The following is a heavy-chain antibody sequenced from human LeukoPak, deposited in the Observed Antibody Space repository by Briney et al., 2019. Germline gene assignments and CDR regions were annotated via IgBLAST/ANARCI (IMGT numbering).Heavy chain of an antibody. CDR1: GYSISSGYY. Sequence: PSETLSLTCTVSGYSISSGYYWGWIRQPPGKGLEWIGSIYHSGSTYYNPSLKSRVTISVDTSKNQFSLKLSSVTAADTAVYYCARRTTIFGAVTKYYFDYWGQGTLVTVSS. V-gene: IGHV4-38-2*02. CDR3: ARRTTIFGAVTKYYFDY. CDR2: IYHSGST. J-gene: IGHJ4*02. D-gene: IGHD3-3*01.